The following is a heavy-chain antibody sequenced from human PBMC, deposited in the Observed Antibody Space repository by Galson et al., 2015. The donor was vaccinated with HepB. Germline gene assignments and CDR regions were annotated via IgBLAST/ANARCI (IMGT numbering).Heavy chain of an antibody. CDR3: AKDPRITMIVVDNYYYGMDV. CDR2: IYSGGST. Sequence: SLRLSCAASGFTVSSNYMSWVRKAPGKGLEWVSVIYSGGSTYYADSVKGRFTISRDNSKNTLYLQMNSLRAEDTAVYYCAKDPRITMIVVDNYYYGMDVWGQGTTVTVSS. D-gene: IGHD3-22*01. CDR1: GFTVSSNY. V-gene: IGHV3-53*01. J-gene: IGHJ6*02.